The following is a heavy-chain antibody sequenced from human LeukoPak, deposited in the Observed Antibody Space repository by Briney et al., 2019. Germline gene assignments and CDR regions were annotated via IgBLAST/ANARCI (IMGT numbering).Heavy chain of an antibody. D-gene: IGHD2-2*01. V-gene: IGHV3-30*04. CDR3: ARDPSYCSSTSCLKYYYYGMDV. Sequence: GGSLRLSCAASGFTFSSYAMHWVRQAPGKGLEWVAVISYDGSNKYYADSVKGRFTISRDNSKNTLYLQMNSLRAEDTAVHYCARDPSYCSSTSCLKYYYYGMDVWGKGTTVTVSS. J-gene: IGHJ6*04. CDR2: ISYDGSNK. CDR1: GFTFSSYA.